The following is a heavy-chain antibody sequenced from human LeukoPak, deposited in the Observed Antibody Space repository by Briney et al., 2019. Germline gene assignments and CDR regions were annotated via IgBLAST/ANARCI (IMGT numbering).Heavy chain of an antibody. V-gene: IGHV1-46*01. D-gene: IGHD3-10*01. J-gene: IGHJ4*02. CDR2: INPSSGST. CDR1: GYTFTSYY. Sequence: ASVKVSCTASGYTFTSYYMHWVRQAPGQGLEWMGIINPSSGSTNYAQKFQGRVTMTRDTSTSTVYMELSSLRSEDTAVYYFARGISSQLMVRGAHIDYWGQGTLVTVSS. CDR3: ARGISSQLMVRGAHIDY.